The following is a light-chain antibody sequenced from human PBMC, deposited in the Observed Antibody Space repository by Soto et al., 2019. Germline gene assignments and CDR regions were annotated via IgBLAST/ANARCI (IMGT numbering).Light chain of an antibody. J-gene: IGKJ4*01. CDR3: QQANSFPLT. Sequence: EIVLTQSPATLSLSPGERATLSCRASQSVGNNLAWYQQKPGQAPGLLIYEASTRATGIPARFSGSGSGTDFTLTISSLQPEDFAIYYCQQANSFPLTFGGGTKV. V-gene: IGKV3-11*01. CDR1: QSVGNN. CDR2: EAS.